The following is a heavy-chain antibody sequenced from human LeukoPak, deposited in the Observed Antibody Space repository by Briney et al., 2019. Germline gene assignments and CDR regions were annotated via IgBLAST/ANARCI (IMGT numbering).Heavy chain of an antibody. D-gene: IGHD5-18*01. CDR3: ARAALQLWLHPDY. CDR2: IYYSGST. Sequence: SRTLSLTCTVSGGSISSGDYYWSWIRQPPGKGLEWIGYIYYSGSTYYNPSLKSRVTISVDTSKNQFSLKLSSVTAADTAVYYCARAALQLWLHPDYWGQGTLVTVSS. CDR1: GGSISSGDYY. J-gene: IGHJ4*02. V-gene: IGHV4-30-4*08.